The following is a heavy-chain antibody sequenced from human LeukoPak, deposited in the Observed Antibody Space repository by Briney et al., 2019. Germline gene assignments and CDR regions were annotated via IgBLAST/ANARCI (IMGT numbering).Heavy chain of an antibody. CDR2: ISSSSSYI. CDR1: GFTFSSYS. D-gene: IGHD1-26*01. J-gene: IGHJ4*02. CDR3: ARDERIVGATTPFAY. Sequence: GGSLRLTCAASGFTFSSYSMNWVRQAPGKGLEWVSSISSSSSYIYYADSVNSRLTISRDNAKNSLYLQMNSLRAEDTAVYYCARDERIVGATTPFAYWGQAVPVTFSS. V-gene: IGHV3-21*01.